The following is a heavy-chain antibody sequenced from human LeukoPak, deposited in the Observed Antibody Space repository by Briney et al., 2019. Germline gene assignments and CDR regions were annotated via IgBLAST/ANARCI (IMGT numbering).Heavy chain of an antibody. D-gene: IGHD2-15*01. Sequence: GGSLRLSCAASGFSFSNYWMHWVRQAPGKGLVWVSHIDADGSSTNYPDSVKGRFTISRDNSKNTLYLQMNSLRAEDTAVYYCARDNCGGSCYLNYYGMDVWGQGTTVTVSS. J-gene: IGHJ6*02. CDR3: ARDNCGGSCYLNYYGMDV. CDR1: GFSFSNYW. V-gene: IGHV3-74*01. CDR2: IDADGSST.